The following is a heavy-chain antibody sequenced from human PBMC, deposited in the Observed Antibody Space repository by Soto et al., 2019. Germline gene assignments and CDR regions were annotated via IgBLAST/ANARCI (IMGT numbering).Heavy chain of an antibody. V-gene: IGHV3-30*03. CDR2: ISYDGSLQ. Sequence: QAQLVESGGGVVQPGRSLILSCEASGFAFSSYGMHWVRQAPGTGLEWVAVISYDGSLQHYADSVKGRFTIYRDNSKNMVLLQRSSLRAEDTAVYYCVSDRGYGHASVPYSWGQGTLVSVSS. D-gene: IGHD5-18*01. CDR1: GFAFSSYG. J-gene: IGHJ4*02. CDR3: VSDRGYGHASVPYS.